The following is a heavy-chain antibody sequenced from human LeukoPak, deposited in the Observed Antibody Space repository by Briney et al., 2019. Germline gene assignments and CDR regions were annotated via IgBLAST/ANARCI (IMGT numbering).Heavy chain of an antibody. J-gene: IGHJ4*02. Sequence: KASETLSLTCAVYGGSFSGYYWSWIRQPPGKGLEWIGEINHSGSTNYNPSLKSRVTISVDTSKNQFSLKLSFVTAADTAVYYCARGRHYYDSSGYFYWGQGTLVTVSS. D-gene: IGHD3-22*01. CDR3: ARGRHYYDSSGYFY. CDR2: INHSGST. CDR1: GGSFSGYY. V-gene: IGHV4-34*01.